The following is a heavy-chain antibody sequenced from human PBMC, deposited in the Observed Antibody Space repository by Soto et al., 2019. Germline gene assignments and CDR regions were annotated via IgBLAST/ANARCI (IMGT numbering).Heavy chain of an antibody. V-gene: IGHV2-5*02. J-gene: IGHJ5*02. CDR2: IYWDEHK. D-gene: IGHD4-17*01. CDR1: GFSLTTSGVG. CDR3: AHRTTPVTWWFDP. Sequence: QITLKESGPTLVKPTQTLTLTCTFSGFSLTTSGVGVGWIRQPPGKALERLALIYWDEHKRYSSSLKSRLTIPNDTSKNKVVVTMSSMDPADPATYFCAHRTTPVTWWFDPWGQGTLVTVSS.